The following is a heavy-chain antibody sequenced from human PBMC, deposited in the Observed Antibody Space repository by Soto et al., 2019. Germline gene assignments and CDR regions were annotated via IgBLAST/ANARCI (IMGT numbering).Heavy chain of an antibody. CDR2: ISGSGGST. V-gene: IGHV3-23*01. J-gene: IGHJ4*02. CDR1: GFTFSSYA. CDR3: AKDEGRWTAYYLDC. Sequence: EVQLLESGGGLVQPGGSLRLSCAASGFTFSSYAMSWVRQAPGKGLEWVSAISGSGGSTYYADSVKGRFTISRDNSKNTLSLQMNSLRAEDTAVYYCAKDEGRWTAYYLDCWGLGTLVTVSS. D-gene: IGHD2-15*01.